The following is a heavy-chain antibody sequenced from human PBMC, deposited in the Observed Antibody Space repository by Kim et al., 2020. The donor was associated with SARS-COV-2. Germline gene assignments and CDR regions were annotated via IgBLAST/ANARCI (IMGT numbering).Heavy chain of an antibody. V-gene: IGHV3-23*01. D-gene: IGHD2-15*01. CDR3: AKGGRHETLYNWFDP. Sequence: GGSLRLSCAASGFTFSSYAMSWVRQAPGKGLEWVSAISGSGGSTYYADSVKGRFTISRDNSKNTLYLQMNSLRAEDTAVYYCAKGGRHETLYNWFDPWGQGTLVTVSS. J-gene: IGHJ5*02. CDR1: GFTFSSYA. CDR2: ISGSGGST.